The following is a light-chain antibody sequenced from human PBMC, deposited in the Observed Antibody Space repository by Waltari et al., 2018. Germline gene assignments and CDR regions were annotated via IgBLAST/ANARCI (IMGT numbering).Light chain of an antibody. J-gene: IGKJ1*01. V-gene: IGKV3-20*01. CDR3: QNHERLPAT. CDR1: QSIGKY. Sequence: ELLLTQSPGTLSLSPGERATLSCRASQSIGKYLVWYQKKPGQAPRLLMYEASRRATGIPDRFSGSGSGTDFSLTISRLEPEDFAVYYCQNHERLPATFGQGTKVEIK. CDR2: EAS.